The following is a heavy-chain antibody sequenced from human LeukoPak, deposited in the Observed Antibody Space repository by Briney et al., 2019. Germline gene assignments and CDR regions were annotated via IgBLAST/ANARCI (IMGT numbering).Heavy chain of an antibody. CDR2: FDPEDGET. V-gene: IGHV1-24*01. J-gene: IGHJ3*02. Sequence: ASVKVSCKGSGYTLTELSMHWVRQAPGKGLEWMGVFDPEDGETIYVQKYQGRVTMTEDTSTDTAYMELSSLRSEDTAVYYCATATYYDSSDNDAFDIWGQGTTVTVSS. CDR1: GYTLTELS. CDR3: ATATYYDSSDNDAFDI. D-gene: IGHD3-22*01.